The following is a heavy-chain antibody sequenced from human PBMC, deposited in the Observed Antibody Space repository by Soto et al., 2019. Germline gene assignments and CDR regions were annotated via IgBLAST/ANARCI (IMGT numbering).Heavy chain of an antibody. D-gene: IGHD2-2*01. CDR3: AKSPFNVLVPSALGGNSWFDP. V-gene: IGHV6-1*01. J-gene: IGHJ5*02. CDR2: TYYRSKWYN. Sequence: SQTLSLTCAISGDSVSSNSATWDWIRQSPSRGLEWLGRTYYRSKWYNDYAVSVKSRITINPDTSNNQLSLQLNSVTPEDAAVYYCAKSPFNVLVPSALGGNSWFDPWGQGTLVTVSS. CDR1: GDSVSSNSAT.